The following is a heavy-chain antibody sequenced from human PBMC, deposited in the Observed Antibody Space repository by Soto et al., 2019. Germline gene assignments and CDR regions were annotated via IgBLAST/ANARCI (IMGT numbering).Heavy chain of an antibody. CDR3: ARHAPSTYYYDSSEVPFFDY. J-gene: IGHJ4*02. V-gene: IGHV5-10-1*01. CDR2: IDPSDSYT. Sequence: GESLKISCKGSGYSFTSYWISWVRQMPGKGPEWMVRIDPSDSYTNYSPSFQGHVTISADKSISTAYLQWSSLKASDTAMYYCARHAPSTYYYDSSEVPFFDYWGQGTLVTVSS. CDR1: GYSFTSYW. D-gene: IGHD3-22*01.